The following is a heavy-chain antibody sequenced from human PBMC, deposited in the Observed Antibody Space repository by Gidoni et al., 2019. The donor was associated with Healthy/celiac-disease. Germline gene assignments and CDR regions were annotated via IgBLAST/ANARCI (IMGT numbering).Heavy chain of an antibody. CDR2: IKSKTDGGTT. D-gene: IGHD3-3*01. Sequence: EVQLVESGGGLVKPGGSLRLSCAASGCSFGNDGMSWVRQAHGKGLEWVGRIKSKTDGGTTDYAAPVKGRFTISRDDSKNTLYLQMNSLKTEDTAVYYCTTDHEGQIFGVVIDYWGQGTLVTVSS. CDR3: TTDHEGQIFGVVIDY. CDR1: GCSFGNDG. J-gene: IGHJ4*02. V-gene: IGHV3-15*01.